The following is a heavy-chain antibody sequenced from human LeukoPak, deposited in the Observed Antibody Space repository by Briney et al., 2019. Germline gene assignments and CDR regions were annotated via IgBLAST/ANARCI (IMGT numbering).Heavy chain of an antibody. CDR1: GFTFSDYY. CDR3: ARVLSLAAAGTLYYFDY. CDR2: ISSSSSYT. V-gene: IGHV3-11*05. D-gene: IGHD6-13*01. J-gene: IGHJ4*02. Sequence: GGSPRLSCAASGFTFSDYYMSWIRQAPGKGLEWVSYISSSSSYTNYADSVKGRFTISRDNAKSSLYLQMNSLRAEDTAVYYCARVLSLAAAGTLYYFDYWGQGTLVTVSS.